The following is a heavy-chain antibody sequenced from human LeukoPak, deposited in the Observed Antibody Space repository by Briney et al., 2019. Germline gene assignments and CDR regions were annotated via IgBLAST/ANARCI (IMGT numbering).Heavy chain of an antibody. CDR1: GYTFTGYY. Sequence: ASVKVSCKASGYTFTGYYMHWVRQAPGQGLEWMGWIIPNSSGTNYAQKFQGRVTMTRDTSISTAYMELSRLRSDDTAVYYCARANDYVWGSYRYYYYYYMDVWGKGTTVTVSS. CDR3: ARANDYVWGSYRYYYYYYMDV. V-gene: IGHV1-2*02. CDR2: IIPNSSGT. J-gene: IGHJ6*03. D-gene: IGHD3-16*02.